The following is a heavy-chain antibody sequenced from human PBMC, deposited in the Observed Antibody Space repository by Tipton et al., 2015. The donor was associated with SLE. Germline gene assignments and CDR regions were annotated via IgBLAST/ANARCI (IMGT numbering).Heavy chain of an antibody. CDR3: AREEYSSSSNY. Sequence: TLSLTCTVSGYSITSGYYWGWIRQPPGKGLEWIGSMSQTGITYYNPTLMSRVTISGDTSKNQFFLNLDSVTAADTAVYYCAREEYSSSSNYWGQGTLVTVSS. CDR1: GYSITSGYY. CDR2: MSQTGIT. J-gene: IGHJ4*02. V-gene: IGHV4-38-2*02. D-gene: IGHD6-6*01.